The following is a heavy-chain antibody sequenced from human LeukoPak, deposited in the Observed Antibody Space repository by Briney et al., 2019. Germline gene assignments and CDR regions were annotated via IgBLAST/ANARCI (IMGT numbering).Heavy chain of an antibody. V-gene: IGHV1-24*01. D-gene: IGHD3-9*01. CDR2: FDPEHGEM. CDR1: GDTLTELS. Sequence: GASVKVSCKVSGDTLTELSTHWVRQAPGKGLEWMGGFDPEHGEMIYAQKLQGRVTMTEDRSTDTAYMEPSSLRSEDTAVYHCATGGPWDLLKYWGQGTLVTVSS. CDR3: ATGGPWDLLKY. J-gene: IGHJ4*02.